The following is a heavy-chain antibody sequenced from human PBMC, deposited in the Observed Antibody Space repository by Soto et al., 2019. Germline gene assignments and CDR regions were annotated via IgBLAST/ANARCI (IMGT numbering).Heavy chain of an antibody. V-gene: IGHV3-33*01. Sequence: GGSLRLSCAASGFTFSSYGMHWVRQAPGKGLEWVAVIWYDGSNKYYADSVKGRFTISRDNSKNTLYLQMNSLRAEDTAVYYCARAFDKKKPGGGFGVVTLSYYYYYMDVWGKGTTVTVSS. J-gene: IGHJ6*03. CDR3: ARAFDKKKPGGGFGVVTLSYYYYYMDV. D-gene: IGHD3-3*01. CDR2: IWYDGSNK. CDR1: GFTFSSYG.